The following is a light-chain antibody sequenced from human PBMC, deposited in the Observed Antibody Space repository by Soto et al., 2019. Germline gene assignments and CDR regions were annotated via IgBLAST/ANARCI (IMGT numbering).Light chain of an antibody. CDR3: SSYTTSSLYV. CDR2: DVS. Sequence: QSVLTQPASVSGSPGQSITISCSGTNSDVGGYNYVSWYQQHPGKAPKLMIYDVSYRPSGISNRFSGPKSDNTASLTISGLQAEDEADYYCSSYTTSSLYVFGTGTKVTV. V-gene: IGLV2-14*01. CDR1: NSDVGGYNY. J-gene: IGLJ1*01.